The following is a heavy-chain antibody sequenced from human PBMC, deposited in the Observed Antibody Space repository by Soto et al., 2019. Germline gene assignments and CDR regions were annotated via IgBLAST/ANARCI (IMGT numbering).Heavy chain of an antibody. CDR2: FDPEDGET. J-gene: IGHJ4*02. Sequence: ASVKVSCKVSGYTLTELSMHWVRQAPGKGLEWMGGFDPEDGETIYAQKFQGRVTMTEDTSTDTAYMELSSLRSEDTAVYYCATDRRGDKLIRHFLSENVFDYWGQGTLVTVSS. CDR1: GYTLTELS. V-gene: IGHV1-24*01. CDR3: ATDRRGDKLIRHFLSENVFDY. D-gene: IGHD3-10*01.